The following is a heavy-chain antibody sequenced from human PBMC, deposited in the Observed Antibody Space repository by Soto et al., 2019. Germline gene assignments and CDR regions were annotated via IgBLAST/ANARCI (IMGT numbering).Heavy chain of an antibody. CDR2: ISGSGGST. CDR3: ANLQGGAIIVVVPAAIR. V-gene: IGHV3-23*01. D-gene: IGHD2-2*01. CDR1: GFTFSSYA. Sequence: PGGSLRLSCAASGFTFSSYAMSWVRQAPGKGLEWVSAISGSGGSTYYADSVKGRFTISRDNSKNTLYLQMNSLRAEDTAVYYCANLQGGAIIVVVPAAIRWGQGTLVTVSS. J-gene: IGHJ4*02.